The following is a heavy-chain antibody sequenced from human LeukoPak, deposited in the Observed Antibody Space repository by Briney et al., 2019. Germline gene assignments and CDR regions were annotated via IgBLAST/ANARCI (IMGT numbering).Heavy chain of an antibody. CDR2: ISAYNGNT. V-gene: IGHV1-18*01. CDR3: ARDRGYSGYAEYYFDY. D-gene: IGHD5-12*01. J-gene: IGHJ4*02. CDR1: GGTFSSYA. Sequence: GASVKVSCKASGGTFSSYAISWVRQAPGQGLEWMGWISAYNGNTNYAQKLQGRVTMTTDTSTSTAYMELRSLRSDDTAVYYCARDRGYSGYAEYYFDYWGQGTLVTVSS.